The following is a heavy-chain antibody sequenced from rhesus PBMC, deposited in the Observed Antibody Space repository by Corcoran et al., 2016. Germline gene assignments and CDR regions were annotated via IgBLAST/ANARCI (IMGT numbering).Heavy chain of an antibody. J-gene: IGHJ4*01. CDR3: ATRGGWTYFDY. D-gene: IGHD6-37*01. Sequence: EVQLVQSGTEMKKPGASGKISCKASGYTFTDNYLHWVRQAPGKGLKWQGQIDPEDGEKIHAHKFQDRVTIPTDTSTATAYMGLSSLRSEDTAVYYCATRGGWTYFDYWGQGVLVTVSS. CDR1: GYTFTDNY. CDR2: IDPEDGEK. V-gene: IGHV1-111*02.